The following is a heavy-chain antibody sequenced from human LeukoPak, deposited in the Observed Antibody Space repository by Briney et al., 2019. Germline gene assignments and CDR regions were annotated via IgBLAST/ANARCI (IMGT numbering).Heavy chain of an antibody. J-gene: IGHJ4*02. CDR2: IYYSGST. V-gene: IGHV4-59*12. D-gene: IGHD3-10*01. CDR3: ARVYYGSGLDY. Sequence: SETLSLTCTVSGGSISSYYWSWIRQPPGKGLEWIGSIYYSGSTYYNPSLKSRVTISVDTSKNQFSLKLSSVTAADTAVYYCARVYYGSGLDYWGQGTLVTVSS. CDR1: GGSISSYY.